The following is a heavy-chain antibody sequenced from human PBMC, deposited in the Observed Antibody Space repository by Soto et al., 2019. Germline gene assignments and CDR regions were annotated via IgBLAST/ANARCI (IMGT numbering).Heavy chain of an antibody. J-gene: IGHJ6*03. CDR3: ARLVATKYYYYYYYMDV. CDR1: GGSISSYY. V-gene: IGHV4-59*08. CDR2: IYYSGST. Sequence: PSETLSLTCTVSGGSISSYYWSWFRQPPGKGLEWIGYIYYSGSTNYNPSLKSRVTISVDTSKNQFSLKLSSVTAADTAVYYCARLVATKYYYYYYYMDVWGKGTTVTVSS. D-gene: IGHD5-12*01.